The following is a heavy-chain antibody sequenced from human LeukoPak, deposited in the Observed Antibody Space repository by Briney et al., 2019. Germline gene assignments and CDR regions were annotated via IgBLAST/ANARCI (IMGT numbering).Heavy chain of an antibody. D-gene: IGHD3-3*01. J-gene: IGHJ4*02. CDR1: GYTLTELS. CDR2: FDPEDGET. CDR3: AAYDFWSGYYPLPGNY. V-gene: IGHV1-24*01. Sequence: GASVKVSCKVSGYTLTELSMHWVRQAPGKGLEWMGGFDPEDGETIYAQKFQGRVTMTEDTSTDTAYMELSSLRSEDTAVYYCAAYDFWSGYYPLPGNYWGQGTLVAVSS.